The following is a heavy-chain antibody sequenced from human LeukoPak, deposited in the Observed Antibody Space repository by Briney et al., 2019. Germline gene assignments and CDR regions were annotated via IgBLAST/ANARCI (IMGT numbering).Heavy chain of an antibody. V-gene: IGHV4-39*01. D-gene: IGHD3-16*01. Sequence: PSETLSLTSTVSGGSTSSGTYYWGWIRHPPGKGLEWIGSISYSGTTSYNPSLKSRVTISVDTSKNQLSLRLSSVTAADAAVYYCARRGDYWGQGTLVSVSS. CDR2: ISYSGTT. CDR1: GGSTSSGTYY. CDR3: ARRGDY. J-gene: IGHJ4*02.